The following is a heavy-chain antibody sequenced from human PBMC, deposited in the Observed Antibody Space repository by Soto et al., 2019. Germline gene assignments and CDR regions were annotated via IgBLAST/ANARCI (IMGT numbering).Heavy chain of an antibody. V-gene: IGHV3-30-3*01. CDR2: ISYDGSNK. D-gene: IGHD5-18*01. CDR1: GFTFSSYA. J-gene: IGHJ6*02. Sequence: GGSLRLSCAASGFTFSSYAMHWVRQAPGKGLEWVAVISYDGSNKYYADSVKGRFTISRDNSKNTLYLQMNSLRAEDTAVYYCARVETAMVEVYYYYGMDVWGQGTTVTVSS. CDR3: ARVETAMVEVYYYYGMDV.